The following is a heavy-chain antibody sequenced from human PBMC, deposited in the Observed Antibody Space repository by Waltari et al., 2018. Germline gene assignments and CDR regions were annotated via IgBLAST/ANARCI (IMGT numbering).Heavy chain of an antibody. CDR3: ARHTGSSGWYLGWFDP. D-gene: IGHD6-19*01. V-gene: IGHV4-59*08. CDR1: GGSISSYY. J-gene: IGHJ5*02. Sequence: QVQLQESGPGLVKPSETLSLTCTVAGGSISSYYWSWIRPPPGKGLEWIGYIYYSGSTNYNPSLKSRVTISVDTSKNQFSLKLSSVTAADTAVYYCARHTGSSGWYLGWFDPWGQGTLVTVSS. CDR2: IYYSGST.